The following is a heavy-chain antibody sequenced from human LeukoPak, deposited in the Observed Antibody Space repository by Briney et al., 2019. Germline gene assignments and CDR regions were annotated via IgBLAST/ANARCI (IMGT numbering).Heavy chain of an antibody. CDR2: ISGYDGVT. CDR1: GYTFTGYY. J-gene: IGHJ3*02. Sequence: GASVKVSCKASGYTFTGYYMHWVRQAPGQGLEWVGWISGYDGVTNYAQALRGRVTMTTDTSTTTVYMHLRDLRSDDTAVYYCARDYRPDLGDHEIWGQGTMVTVSS. CDR3: ARDYRPDLGDHEI. D-gene: IGHD4-17*01. V-gene: IGHV1-18*04.